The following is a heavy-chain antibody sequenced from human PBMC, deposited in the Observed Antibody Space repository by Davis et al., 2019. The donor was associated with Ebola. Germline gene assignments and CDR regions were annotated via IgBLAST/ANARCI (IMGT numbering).Heavy chain of an antibody. Sequence: AASVKVSCKASGYTFTSYGISWVRQAPGQGLEWMGWISAYNGNTNYAQKFQGRVTITADESTSTAYMELSSLRSEDTAVYYCARGRTIFGVVIIDPRYYYYGMDVWGQGTTVTVSS. CDR2: ISAYNGNT. CDR1: GYTFTSYG. V-gene: IGHV1-18*01. D-gene: IGHD3-3*01. CDR3: ARGRTIFGVVIIDPRYYYYGMDV. J-gene: IGHJ6*02.